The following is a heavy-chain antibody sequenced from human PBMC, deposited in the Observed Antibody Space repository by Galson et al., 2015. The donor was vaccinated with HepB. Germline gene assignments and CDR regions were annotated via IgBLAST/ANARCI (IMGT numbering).Heavy chain of an antibody. CDR2: ISGSTIYT. Sequence: SLRLSCAASGFIFSDYYMSWIHQAPGKGLEWISYISGSTIYTNYAGSVKGRFTISRDNAKNSLYMHLNSGTAEDTAVYYCARVADADYGDHTHFDYWGQGTLVTVSS. V-gene: IGHV3-11*06. CDR3: ARVADADYGDHTHFDY. D-gene: IGHD4-17*01. CDR1: GFIFSDYY. J-gene: IGHJ4*02.